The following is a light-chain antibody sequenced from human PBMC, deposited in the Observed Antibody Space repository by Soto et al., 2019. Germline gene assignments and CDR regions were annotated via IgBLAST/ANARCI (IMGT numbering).Light chain of an antibody. CDR2: GAS. Sequence: EIVLTQSPGTLSLSPGARATLSCRASQSVSSNYLAWYQQKPGQAPRLLIYGASTRATGIPDRFSGSGSGTDFTLTISRLEPEDSAVYYCQQYGSSPTWTFGQGTKVDI. CDR3: QQYGSSPTWT. J-gene: IGKJ1*01. CDR1: QSVSSNY. V-gene: IGKV3-20*01.